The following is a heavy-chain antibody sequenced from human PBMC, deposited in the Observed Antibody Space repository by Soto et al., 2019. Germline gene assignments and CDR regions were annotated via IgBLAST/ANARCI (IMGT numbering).Heavy chain of an antibody. J-gene: IGHJ6*02. CDR2: IFHSGST. Sequence: PSETLSLTCTVSGGSINSGDYYWTWVRQPPGKGLEWIGNIFHSGSTYYTPSLQSRVTISLDTSKNHFSLKLSSVTPADTAVYYCARDRYYGSGNYYSLYSGMDGWGQGTTVTVSS. V-gene: IGHV4-30-4*01. CDR3: ARDRYYGSGNYYSLYSGMDG. CDR1: GGSINSGDYY. D-gene: IGHD3-10*01.